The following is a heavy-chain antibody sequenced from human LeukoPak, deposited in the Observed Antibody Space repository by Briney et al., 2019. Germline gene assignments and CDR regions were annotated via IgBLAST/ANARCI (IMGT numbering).Heavy chain of an antibody. CDR1: GFTFSSYA. V-gene: IGHV3-30*14. CDR3: ASNPHYYDSSGSAYYFDY. D-gene: IGHD3-22*01. J-gene: IGHJ4*02. CDR2: ISYDGSNK. Sequence: PGGSLRLSCAASGFTFSSYAMHWVRQAPGKGLEWVAVISYDGSNKYYADSVKGRFTISRDNSKNTLYLQMNSLRAEDTAVYYCASNPHYYDSSGSAYYFDYWGQGTLVTVSS.